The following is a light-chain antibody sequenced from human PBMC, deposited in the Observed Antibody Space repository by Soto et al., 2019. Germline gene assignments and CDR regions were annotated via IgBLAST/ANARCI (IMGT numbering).Light chain of an antibody. Sequence: QSALTQPPSASGSPGQSVTISCTGTSSDVGGYNYVSWYQQHPGKAPKLMIYEVSKRPSGVPARFSGSKSGNTASLTVSGLQAEDEADYYCSSYADSNNLVFGGGTKLTVL. CDR2: EVS. J-gene: IGLJ2*01. V-gene: IGLV2-8*01. CDR3: SSYADSNNLV. CDR1: SSDVGGYNY.